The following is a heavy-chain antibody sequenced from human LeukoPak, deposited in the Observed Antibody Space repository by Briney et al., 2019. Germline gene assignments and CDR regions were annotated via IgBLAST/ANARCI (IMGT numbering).Heavy chain of an antibody. CDR1: GFTFSSYD. CDR2: ISYDGSNE. D-gene: IGHD3-22*01. J-gene: IGHJ4*02. Sequence: QPGRSLRLSCAASGFTFSSYDMHWVRQAPGKGLEWVALISYDGSNEYCADPVKGRFTISRDNSKNTVYLQMNSLTTEDTAVYYCAKDRHYQSNVLDYWGQGTLVTVSS. V-gene: IGHV3-30*18. CDR3: AKDRHYQSNVLDY.